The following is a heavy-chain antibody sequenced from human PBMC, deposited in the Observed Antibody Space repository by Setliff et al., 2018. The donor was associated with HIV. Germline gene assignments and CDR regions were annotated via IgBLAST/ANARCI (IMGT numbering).Heavy chain of an antibody. J-gene: IGHJ3*02. CDR1: GFTFSSYG. V-gene: IGHV3-33*06. Sequence: PGGSLRLSCAASGFTFSSYGMHWVRQAPGKGLEWVAVIWYDGSNKYYADSVKGRFTISRDNSKNTLYLQMNSLRAEDTAVYYCAKDDVPRDFDIWGQGTMVTVSS. CDR3: AKDDVPRDFDI. CDR2: IWYDGSNK.